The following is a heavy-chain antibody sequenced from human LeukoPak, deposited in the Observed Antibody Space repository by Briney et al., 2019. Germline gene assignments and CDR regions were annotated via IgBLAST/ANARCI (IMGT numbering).Heavy chain of an antibody. D-gene: IGHD3-10*01. Sequence: GGSLRLSCAASGFTFSSYGIHWVRKAPGKGLEWVAVISYDGSNKYYADSVKGRFTISRDNSKNTLYLQMNSLRAEDTAVYYCAKGDGSGSYLFDYWGQGTLVTVSS. CDR1: GFTFSSYG. V-gene: IGHV3-30*18. CDR3: AKGDGSGSYLFDY. J-gene: IGHJ4*02. CDR2: ISYDGSNK.